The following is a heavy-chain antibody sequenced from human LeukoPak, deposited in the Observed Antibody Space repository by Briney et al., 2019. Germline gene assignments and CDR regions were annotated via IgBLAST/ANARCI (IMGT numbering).Heavy chain of an antibody. CDR1: GFTFSSYS. CDR3: ARARHKVGATLGDAFDI. J-gene: IGHJ3*02. CDR2: ISSSSTYI. V-gene: IGHV3-21*01. D-gene: IGHD1-26*01. Sequence: GGSLRLSCAASGFTFSSYSMNWVRQAPGKGLEWVSSISSSSTYIYYADSVKGRFTISRDNAKNSLYLQMNSLRAEDTAVYYCARARHKVGATLGDAFDIWGQGTMVTVSS.